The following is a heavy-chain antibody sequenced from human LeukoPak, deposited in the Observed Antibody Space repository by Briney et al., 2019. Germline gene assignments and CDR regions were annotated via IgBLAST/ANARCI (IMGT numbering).Heavy chain of an antibody. V-gene: IGHV3-30*04. CDR3: ARAGRGVTLYTDY. J-gene: IGHJ4*02. Sequence: GRSLRLSCAASGFTFSSYAMHWVRQAPGKGLQWVAVISYDGSNKYYADSVKGRFTISRDNSKNTLYLQMNSLRAEDTAVYYCARAGRGVTLYTDYWGQGTLVTVSS. CDR1: GFTFSSYA. D-gene: IGHD3-10*01. CDR2: ISYDGSNK.